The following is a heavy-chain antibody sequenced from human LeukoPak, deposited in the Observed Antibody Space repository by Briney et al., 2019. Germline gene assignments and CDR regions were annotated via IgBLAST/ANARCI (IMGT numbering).Heavy chain of an antibody. Sequence: ALVKVSCKASGYTFTSYGISWVRQAPGQGLEWMGWISAYNGNTNYAQKLQGRVTMTTDTSTSTAYMELRSLRSDDTAVYYCARTRTTIVVPAATRDFDYWGQGTLVTVSS. CDR3: ARTRTTIVVPAATRDFDY. CDR1: GYTFTSYG. J-gene: IGHJ4*02. V-gene: IGHV1-18*01. CDR2: ISAYNGNT. D-gene: IGHD2-2*01.